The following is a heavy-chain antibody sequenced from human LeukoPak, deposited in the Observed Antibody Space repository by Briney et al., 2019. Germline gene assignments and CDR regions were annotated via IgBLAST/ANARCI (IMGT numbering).Heavy chain of an antibody. CDR2: IRSKAYGGTT. V-gene: IGHV3-49*04. Sequence: PGGSLRLSCAASGFTFSSYAMSWVRQAPGKGLEWVGFIRSKAYGGTTEYAASVKGRFTISRGDSKSIAYLQMNSLKTEDTAVYYCTRGGGNCGGDCPYYFDYWGQGTLVTVSS. D-gene: IGHD2-21*02. CDR3: TRGGGNCGGDCPYYFDY. J-gene: IGHJ4*02. CDR1: GFTFSSYA.